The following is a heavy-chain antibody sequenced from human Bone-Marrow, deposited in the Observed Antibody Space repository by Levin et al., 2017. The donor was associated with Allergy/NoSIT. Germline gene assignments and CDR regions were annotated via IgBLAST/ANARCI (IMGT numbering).Heavy chain of an antibody. Sequence: SQTLSLTCTVSGGSISSSSYYWGWIRQPPGKGLEWIGSIYYSGSTYYNPSLKSRVTISVDTSKNQFSLKLSSVTAADTAVYYCARDPPNRITYYYGMDVWGQGTTVTVSS. CDR1: GGSISSSSYY. V-gene: IGHV4-39*07. CDR3: ARDPPNRITYYYGMDV. J-gene: IGHJ6*02. D-gene: IGHD1-14*01. CDR2: IYYSGST.